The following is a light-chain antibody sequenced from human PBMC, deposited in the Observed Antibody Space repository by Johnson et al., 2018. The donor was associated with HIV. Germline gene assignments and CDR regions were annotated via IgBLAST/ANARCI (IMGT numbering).Light chain of an antibody. Sequence: QSVLTQPPSVSAAPGQKVTISCYGSSSNIGNNYVSWYQQLPGTAPKLLIYENNKRPSGIPDRFSGSKSGTSATLGITGLQTGDEADYYCGTWDSSLSAGRYVLGTGTKVTVL. CDR2: ENN. CDR1: SSNIGNNY. V-gene: IGLV1-51*02. CDR3: GTWDSSLSAGRYV. J-gene: IGLJ1*01.